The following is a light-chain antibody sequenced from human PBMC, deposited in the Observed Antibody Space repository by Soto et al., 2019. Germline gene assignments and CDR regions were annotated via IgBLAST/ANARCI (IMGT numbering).Light chain of an antibody. CDR3: SSYTGSNTRYV. CDR2: EVS. Sequence: QSVLTQPASVSGSPGQSITISCTGTSSDVGGYNYVSWYQHHPGKTPKLMIYEVSNRPSGASNRFSGSKSGNTASLTISGLQAEDEADYYCSSYTGSNTRYVFRTGTKLTVL. V-gene: IGLV2-14*01. CDR1: SSDVGGYNY. J-gene: IGLJ1*01.